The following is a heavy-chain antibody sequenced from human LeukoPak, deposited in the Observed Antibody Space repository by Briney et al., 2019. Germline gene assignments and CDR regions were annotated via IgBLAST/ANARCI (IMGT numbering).Heavy chain of an antibody. CDR1: GFTFSSYG. J-gene: IGHJ5*02. V-gene: IGHV3-30*02. D-gene: IGHD3-3*01. CDR3: AKDGITIFGVVIPNWFDP. CDR2: IRYDGSNK. Sequence: GGSLRLSCAASGFTFSSYGMHWVRQAPGKGLEWVAFIRYDGSNKYYADSVKGRFTISRDNSKNTLYLQMNSLRAEDTAVYYCAKDGITIFGVVIPNWFDPWGQGTLVTVSS.